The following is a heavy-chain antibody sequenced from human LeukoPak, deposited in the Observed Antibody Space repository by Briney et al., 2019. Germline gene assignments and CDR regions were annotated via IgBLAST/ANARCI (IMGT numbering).Heavy chain of an antibody. CDR2: ISSSGSTI. CDR3: ARQIQSSPRGGYYGMDV. J-gene: IGHJ6*02. D-gene: IGHD3-16*01. CDR1: GFTFSSYE. V-gene: IGHV3-48*03. Sequence: GGSLRLSCAASGFTFSSYEMNWVRQAPGKGLEWVSYISSSGSTIYYADSVKGRFTISRDNAKNSLYLKMNSLRAEDTAVYYCARQIQSSPRGGYYGMDVWGQGTTVTVSS.